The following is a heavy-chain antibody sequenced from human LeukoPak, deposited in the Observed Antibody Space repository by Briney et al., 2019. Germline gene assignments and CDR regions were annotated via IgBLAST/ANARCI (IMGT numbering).Heavy chain of an antibody. Sequence: GGSLRLSCAASGFTFSSYSMNWVRQAPGKGLEWVSYISSSSSTIYYADSVKGRFTISRDNAKNSLYLQMNSLRAEDTAVYYCARASLLRFLEWSYYYYGMDVWGQGTTVTVSS. D-gene: IGHD3-3*01. CDR1: GFTFSSYS. CDR2: ISSSSSTI. J-gene: IGHJ6*02. V-gene: IGHV3-48*01. CDR3: ARASLLRFLEWSYYYYGMDV.